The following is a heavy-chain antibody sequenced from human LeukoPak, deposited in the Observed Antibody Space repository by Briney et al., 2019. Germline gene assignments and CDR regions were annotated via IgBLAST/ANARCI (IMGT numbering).Heavy chain of an antibody. Sequence: TLSLTCTVSGGSISSYYWSWIRQPPGKALEWLALIYWDDDKRYSPSLKNRLTITKDTSKNQVVLTMTNMDPVDTATYYCAHRLDSDWAFDYWGQGTLVTVSS. D-gene: IGHD6-19*01. CDR3: AHRLDSDWAFDY. CDR2: IYWDDDK. J-gene: IGHJ4*02. CDR1: GGSISSYYW. V-gene: IGHV2-5*08.